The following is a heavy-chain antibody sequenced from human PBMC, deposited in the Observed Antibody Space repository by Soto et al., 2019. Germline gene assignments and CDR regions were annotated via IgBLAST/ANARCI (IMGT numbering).Heavy chain of an antibody. Sequence: SETLSLTCTVSGGSISSGGYYWSWIRQHPGKGLEWIGYIYYSGSTYYNPSLKSRVTISVDTSKNQFSLKLGSVTAADTAVYYCATSFGQYYGSGSYYNVFDYWGQGTLVTVSS. J-gene: IGHJ4*02. CDR1: GGSISSGGYY. V-gene: IGHV4-31*03. CDR2: IYYSGST. D-gene: IGHD3-10*01. CDR3: ATSFGQYYGSGSYYNVFDY.